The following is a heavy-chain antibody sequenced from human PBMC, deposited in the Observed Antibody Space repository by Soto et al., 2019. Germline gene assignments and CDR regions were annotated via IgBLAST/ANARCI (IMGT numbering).Heavy chain of an antibody. Sequence: QVQLVESGGGVVQPGRSLRLSCAASGFTFSSYGMHWVRQAPGKGLEWVAVIWYDGSNKYYADSVKGRFTISRDNSKNTLYLQMNSLRAEDTAVYYCARVSYDSSGYRKGFDYWGQGTLVTVSS. CDR2: IWYDGSNK. D-gene: IGHD3-22*01. J-gene: IGHJ4*02. CDR1: GFTFSSYG. CDR3: ARVSYDSSGYRKGFDY. V-gene: IGHV3-33*01.